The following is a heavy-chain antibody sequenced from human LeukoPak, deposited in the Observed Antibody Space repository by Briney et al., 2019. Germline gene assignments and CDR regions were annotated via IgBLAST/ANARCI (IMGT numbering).Heavy chain of an antibody. D-gene: IGHD2-15*01. V-gene: IGHV1-18*01. J-gene: IGHJ4*02. CDR2: LSAYNANT. CDR1: GGTFSGHP. CDR3: ARDREGGCSGGSCYSDA. Sequence: ASVKVSCKASGGTFSGHPINWVRQAPGQGLEWMGWLSAYNANTNYAQKFQGRVTMTTDTSTNTAYMELRSLTSDDTAVYYCARDREGGCSGGSCYSDAWGQGTLVTVSS.